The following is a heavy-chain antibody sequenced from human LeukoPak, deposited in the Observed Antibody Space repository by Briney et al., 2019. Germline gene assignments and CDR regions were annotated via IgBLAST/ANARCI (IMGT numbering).Heavy chain of an antibody. J-gene: IGHJ4*02. D-gene: IGHD3-10*01. CDR2: IYHSGNT. V-gene: IGHV4-59*01. Sequence: PSETLSLTCTVSGXSIRNFYWNWVRQPPGKGQEWIGYIYHSGNTNFNPSLKSRLTMSIDTSKNQFSLRLTSVTAADTAVYYCARGNYGSGSYYVVDFDSWGQGTLVTVSS. CDR3: ARGNYGSGSYYVVDFDS. CDR1: GXSIRNFY.